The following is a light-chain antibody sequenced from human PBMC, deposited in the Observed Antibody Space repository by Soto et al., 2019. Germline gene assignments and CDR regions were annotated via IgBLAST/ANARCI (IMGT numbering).Light chain of an antibody. V-gene: IGKV1-5*01. Sequence: DIQITQSTSTLSGSVGDRVTITCRASQSISSWLAWYQQKPGKAPKLLIYDASSLESGVPSRFSGSGSGTEFTLTISSLQPDDFATYYCQQYNSYSPWTFGQGTNVDTK. CDR3: QQYNSYSPWT. CDR2: DAS. CDR1: QSISSW. J-gene: IGKJ1*01.